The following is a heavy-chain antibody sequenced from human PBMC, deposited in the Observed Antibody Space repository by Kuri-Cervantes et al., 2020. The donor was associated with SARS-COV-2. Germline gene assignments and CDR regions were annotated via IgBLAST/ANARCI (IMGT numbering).Heavy chain of an antibody. CDR3: AKLAGSNYFYYYGMDV. V-gene: IGHV3-23*01. J-gene: IGHJ6*02. CDR2: ISGSGGST. D-gene: IGHD4-11*01. CDR1: GFTLSSYA. Sequence: GGSLRLSCAASGFTLSSYAMSWVRQAPGKGLEWVSAISGSGGSTYYADSVKGRFTVSRDNSKNTLYLQMNSLRAEDTAVYYCAKLAGSNYFYYYGMDVWGQGTTVTVSS.